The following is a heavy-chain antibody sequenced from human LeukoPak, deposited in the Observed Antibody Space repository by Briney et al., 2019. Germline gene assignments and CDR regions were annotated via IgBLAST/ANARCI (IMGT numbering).Heavy chain of an antibody. J-gene: IGHJ6*03. CDR1: GYTFTSYG. CDR2: ISAYNGNT. Sequence: ASVKISCKASGYTFTSYGISWVRQAPGQGLEWMGWISAYNGNTNYAQKLQGRVTMTTDTSTSTAYMELRSLRSDDTAVYYCARDRSSGWYVDYYYYYMDVWGKGTTVTVSS. CDR3: ARDRSSGWYVDYYYYYMDV. V-gene: IGHV1-18*01. D-gene: IGHD6-13*01.